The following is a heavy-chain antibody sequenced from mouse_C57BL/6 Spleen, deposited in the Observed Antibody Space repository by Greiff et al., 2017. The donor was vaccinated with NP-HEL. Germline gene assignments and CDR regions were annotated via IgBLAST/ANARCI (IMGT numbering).Heavy chain of an antibody. CDR3: THGNSIAY. Sequence: EVKLVESGAELVRPGASVKLSCTASGFNIKDDYMHWVKQRPEQGLEWIGWIDPENGDTEYASKFQGKATITADTSSNTAYLQLSSLTSEDTAVYYCTHGNSIAYWGQGTLVTVSA. D-gene: IGHD2-1*01. CDR1: GFNIKDDY. CDR2: IDPENGDT. J-gene: IGHJ3*01. V-gene: IGHV14-4*01.